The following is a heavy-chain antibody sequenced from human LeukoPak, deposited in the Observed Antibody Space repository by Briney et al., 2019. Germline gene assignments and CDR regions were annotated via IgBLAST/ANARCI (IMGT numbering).Heavy chain of an antibody. CDR1: GGSISSGGYY. CDR3: GSEDYGDYVYFQH. J-gene: IGHJ1*01. CDR2: IYYSGST. V-gene: IGHV4-31*11. Sequence: SETLSLTCAVYGGSISSGGYYWSWIRQHPGKGLEWIGYIYYSGSTYYNPSLKSRVTISVDTSKNQSSLKLSSVTAADTAVYYCGSEDYGDYVYFQHWGQGTLVTVSS. D-gene: IGHD4-17*01.